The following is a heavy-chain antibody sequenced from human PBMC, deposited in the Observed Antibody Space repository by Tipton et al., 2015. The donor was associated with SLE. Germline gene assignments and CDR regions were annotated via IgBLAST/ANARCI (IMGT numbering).Heavy chain of an antibody. CDR3: AKDGRDYDFWSGQTYYYMDV. CDR2: ISWNSGSI. D-gene: IGHD3-3*01. CDR1: GFTFDDYA. J-gene: IGHJ6*03. Sequence: SLRLSCAASGFTFDDYAMHWVRQAPGKGLEWVSGISWNSGSIGYADSVKGRFTISRDNAKNSLYLQMNSLRAEDTAEYYCAKDGRDYDFWSGQTYYYMDVWGKGTTVSVFS. V-gene: IGHV3-9*01.